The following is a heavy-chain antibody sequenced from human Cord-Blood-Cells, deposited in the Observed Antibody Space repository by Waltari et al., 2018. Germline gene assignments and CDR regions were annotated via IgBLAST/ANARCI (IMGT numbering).Heavy chain of an antibody. D-gene: IGHD2-15*01. Sequence: QVQLQQWGAGLLKPSETLSLTCAVYGGSFSGYYWSWLRQPPGKGVGWIVEINHRESNNYNPPPKRRITITVDTSNNQFSLKPSSVTAADKAVYYYAALNSSGGSCSPQRRYFDYWGQGTLVTVSS. J-gene: IGHJ4*02. V-gene: IGHV4-34*01. CDR2: INHRESN. CDR1: GGSFSGYY. CDR3: AALNSSGGSCSPQRRYFDY.